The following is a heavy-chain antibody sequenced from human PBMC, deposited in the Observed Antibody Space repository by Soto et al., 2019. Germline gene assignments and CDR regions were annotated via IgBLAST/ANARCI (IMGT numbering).Heavy chain of an antibody. CDR3: ARASPVVTDV. CDR1: GGSISSGDYY. J-gene: IGHJ6*02. CDR2: IYYSGST. Sequence: QVQLQESGPGLVKPSQTLSLTCTVSGGSISSGDYYWSWIRQPPGKGLEWIGYIYYSGSTYYNPSLKGLVTITVDTSKNQCPLKLSSVTAADTAVYYCARASPVVTDVWGQGTTVTVSS. V-gene: IGHV4-30-4*01. D-gene: IGHD5-18*01.